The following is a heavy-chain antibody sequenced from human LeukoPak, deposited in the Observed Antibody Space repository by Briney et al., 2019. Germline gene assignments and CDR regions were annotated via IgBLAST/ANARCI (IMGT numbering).Heavy chain of an antibody. CDR1: GGSLSSGNYY. D-gene: IGHD2-2*01. J-gene: IGHJ4*02. CDR3: ARPSVPRTYDY. V-gene: IGHV4-39*01. Sequence: MASETLSLTCTVSGGSLSSGNYYWGWIRQAPGKGLEWIGSINYSGHTNYNPSLKSRVTLFVDTSQNQFSLRLSSVTAADTAVYYCARPSVPRTYDYWGQGTLVTVSS. CDR2: INYSGHT.